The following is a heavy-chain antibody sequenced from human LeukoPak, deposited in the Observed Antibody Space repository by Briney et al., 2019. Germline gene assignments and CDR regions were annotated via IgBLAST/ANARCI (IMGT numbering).Heavy chain of an antibody. CDR2: ISSLSGTI. CDR1: GFTFSSYS. V-gene: IGHV3-48*01. J-gene: IGHJ4*02. D-gene: IGHD1-26*01. Sequence: GGSLRLSCVASGFTFSSYSMNWVRQAPGEGLEWVSYISSLSGTIYYADSVKGRFTISRDNAKNSLYLQMNSLRAEDTAVYYCARGVWELHSDYWGQGTLVTVSS. CDR3: ARGVWELHSDY.